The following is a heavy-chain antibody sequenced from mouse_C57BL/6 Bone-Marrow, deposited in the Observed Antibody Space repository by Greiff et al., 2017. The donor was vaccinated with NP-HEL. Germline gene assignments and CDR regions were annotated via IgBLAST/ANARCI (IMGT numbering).Heavy chain of an antibody. V-gene: IGHV3-6*01. CDR1: GYSITSGYY. Sequence: EVKLQESGPGLVKPSQSLSLTCSVTGYSITSGYYWNWIRQFPGNKLEWMGYISYDGSNNYNPSLKNRISITRDTSKNQFFLKLNSVTTEDTATYYCAREGVYYGSSFFDYWGQGTTLTVSS. CDR3: AREGVYYGSSFFDY. CDR2: ISYDGSN. D-gene: IGHD1-1*01. J-gene: IGHJ2*01.